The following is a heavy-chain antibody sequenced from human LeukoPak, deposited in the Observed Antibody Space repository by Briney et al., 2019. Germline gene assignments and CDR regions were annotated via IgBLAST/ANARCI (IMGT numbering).Heavy chain of an antibody. CDR3: ATDGVAVAGTHPSPYYYYYGMDV. CDR1: GYTLTELS. J-gene: IGHJ6*02. Sequence: GASVKVSCKVSGYTLTELSMHWVRQAPGKGLEWMGGFDPEDGETIYAQKFQGRVTMTEDTSTDTAYMELSSLRSEDTAVYYCATDGVAVAGTHPSPYYYYYGMDVWGQGTTVTVSS. CDR2: FDPEDGET. D-gene: IGHD6-19*01. V-gene: IGHV1-24*01.